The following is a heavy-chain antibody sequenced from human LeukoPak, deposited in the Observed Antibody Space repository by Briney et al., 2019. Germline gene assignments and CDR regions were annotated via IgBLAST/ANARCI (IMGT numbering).Heavy chain of an antibody. CDR2: IKQGGSQK. J-gene: IGHJ4*02. CDR1: GFTFSSHW. CDR3: ARGPNFGDYVHLLDS. V-gene: IGHV3-7*01. D-gene: IGHD4-17*01. Sequence: GGSLRLSCAASGFTFSSHWMTWVRLAPGKGLEWVANIKQGGSQKYYVDSVKGRFTISRDDAKSTLFLQMNNLRAEDSALYYCARGPNFGDYVHLLDSWGQGTLVNVSS.